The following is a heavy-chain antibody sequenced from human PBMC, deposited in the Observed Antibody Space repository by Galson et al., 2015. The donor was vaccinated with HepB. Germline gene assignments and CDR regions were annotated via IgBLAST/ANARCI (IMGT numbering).Heavy chain of an antibody. CDR2: ISYDGSNK. CDR3: ARDSNYYGSGSYHRRGDDAFDI. CDR1: GFTFSSYA. Sequence: SLRLSCAASGFTFSSYAMHWVRQAPGKGLEWVAVISYDGSNKYYADSVKGRFTISRDNSKNTLHLQMNSLRAEDTAVYYCARDSNYYGSGSYHRRGDDAFDIWGQGTMVTVSS. V-gene: IGHV3-30*04. D-gene: IGHD3-10*01. J-gene: IGHJ3*02.